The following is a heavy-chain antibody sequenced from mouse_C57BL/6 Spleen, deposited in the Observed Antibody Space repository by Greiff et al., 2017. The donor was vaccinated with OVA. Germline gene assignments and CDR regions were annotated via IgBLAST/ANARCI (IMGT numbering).Heavy chain of an antibody. Sequence: SGAELVRPGASVTLSCKASGYTFTDYEMHWVKQTPVHGLEWIGAIDPETGGTAYNQKFKGKAILTADKSSSTAYMELRSLTSEDSAVYYCTRTPTIVTTGVFDYWGQGTTLTVSS. D-gene: IGHD2-5*01. J-gene: IGHJ2*01. CDR1: GYTFTDYE. CDR2: IDPETGGT. CDR3: TRTPTIVTTGVFDY. V-gene: IGHV1-15*01.